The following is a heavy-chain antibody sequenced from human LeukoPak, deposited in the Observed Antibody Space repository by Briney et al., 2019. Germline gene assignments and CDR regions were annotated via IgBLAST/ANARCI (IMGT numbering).Heavy chain of an antibody. CDR3: ARHPPRDASAFDY. J-gene: IGHJ4*02. Sequence: SETLSLTCTVSGGSISSGSYYWCWIRQPPGKGLEWIASMYYSGTTFYSPSLKSRVTISVDTSKNQLSLKLGSVTAADTAVYYCARHPPRDASAFDYWGQGTLVTVSS. CDR1: GGSISSGSYY. CDR2: MYYSGTT. V-gene: IGHV4-39*01.